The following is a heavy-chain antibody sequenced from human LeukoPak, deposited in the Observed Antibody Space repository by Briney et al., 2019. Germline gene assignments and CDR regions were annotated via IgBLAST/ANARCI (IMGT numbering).Heavy chain of an antibody. J-gene: IGHJ4*02. Sequence: SETLSLTCAVYGGSFSGYYWSWIRQPPGKGLEWIGEINHSGSTNYNPSLKSRVTISVDTSKNQFSLKLSSVTAADTAVYYCAREVVVAAYFDYWGQGTLVTVSS. D-gene: IGHD2-15*01. CDR3: AREVVVAAYFDY. CDR2: INHSGST. V-gene: IGHV4-34*01. CDR1: GGSFSGYY.